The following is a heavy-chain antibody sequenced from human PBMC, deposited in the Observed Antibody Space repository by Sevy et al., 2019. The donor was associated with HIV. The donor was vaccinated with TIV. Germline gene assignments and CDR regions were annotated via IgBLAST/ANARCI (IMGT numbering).Heavy chain of an antibody. CDR2: ISNSGTTI. V-gene: IGHV3-48*03. CDR3: ARDLPPSATTVAHFDH. Sequence: GESLKISCAASGFTFSSYEMNWVRQAPGKGLEWVSSISNSGTTISYSDSVRGRFTISRDNARNSLYLQMNSLRGEDTAVYYCARDLPPSATTVAHFDHWGQGTLVTVSS. CDR1: GFTFSSYE. J-gene: IGHJ4*02. D-gene: IGHD4-17*01.